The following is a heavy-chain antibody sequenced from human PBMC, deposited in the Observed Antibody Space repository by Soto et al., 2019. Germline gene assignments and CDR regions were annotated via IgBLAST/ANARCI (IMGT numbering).Heavy chain of an antibody. CDR1: GGTFSSYA. D-gene: IGHD2-2*01. J-gene: IGHJ6*02. CDR3: ARVGAGYCSSTSCRTYYYYGMDV. CDR2: IIPIFGTA. Sequence: ASVKVSCKASGGTFSSYAISWVRQAPGQGLEWMGGIIPIFGTANYAQKFQGRVTITADESTSTAYMDLSSLRSEDTAVYYCARVGAGYCSSTSCRTYYYYGMDVWGQGTTVTVSS. V-gene: IGHV1-69*13.